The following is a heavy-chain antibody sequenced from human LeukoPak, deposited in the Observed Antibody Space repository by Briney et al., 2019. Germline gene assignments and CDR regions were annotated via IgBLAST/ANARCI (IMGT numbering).Heavy chain of an antibody. J-gene: IGHJ4*02. Sequence: PGGSLRLSCAASGFTFSNYWMSWVRQAPGKGLEWVSAISGSGGSTYYADSVKGRFTISRDNSKNTLYLQMNSLRAEDTAVYYCANQHTVTTPLDYWGQGTLVTVSS. CDR2: ISGSGGST. D-gene: IGHD4-17*01. CDR1: GFTFSNYW. V-gene: IGHV3-23*01. CDR3: ANQHTVTTPLDY.